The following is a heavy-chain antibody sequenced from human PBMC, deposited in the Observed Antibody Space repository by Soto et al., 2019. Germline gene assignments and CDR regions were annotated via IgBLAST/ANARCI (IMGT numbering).Heavy chain of an antibody. CDR3: ARHRDDSSGYYSDY. J-gene: IGHJ4*02. D-gene: IGHD3-22*01. Sequence: QLQLQESGPGLVKPSETLSLTCTVSGGSISSSSYYWGWIRQPPGKGLEWIGSIYYSGSTYYNPSLKSRVTISVDTSKNQFSLKLSSVTAADTAVYYCARHRDDSSGYYSDYWGQGTLVTVSS. V-gene: IGHV4-39*01. CDR2: IYYSGST. CDR1: GGSISSSSYY.